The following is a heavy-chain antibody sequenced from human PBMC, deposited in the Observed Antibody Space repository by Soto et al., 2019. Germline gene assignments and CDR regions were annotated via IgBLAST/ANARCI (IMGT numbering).Heavy chain of an antibody. Sequence: SETLSLTCTVSGISIDNYYCSWIRQSAGKGLEWIGRIYSSGTTNYNPSLKSRVTMSVDMSKSQFSLNVRSVTAADTAVYYCVRDVGGSGWFAPWGQGTLFTVSS. CDR3: VRDVGGSGWFAP. CDR2: IYSSGTT. V-gene: IGHV4-4*07. J-gene: IGHJ5*02. CDR1: GISIDNYY.